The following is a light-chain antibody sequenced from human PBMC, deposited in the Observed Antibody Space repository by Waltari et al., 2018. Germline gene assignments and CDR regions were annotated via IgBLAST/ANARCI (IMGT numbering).Light chain of an antibody. CDR1: SSDVGGSNY. J-gene: IGLJ1*01. CDR2: EVS. Sequence: QSALTQPASVSGSPGQSITISCTGTSSDVGGSNYFPWYQQHPGKAPKLMIYEVSNRPSGVSNRFSGSKSGNTASLTISGLQAEDEADYYCSSYTSSSTLYVFGTGTKVTVL. V-gene: IGLV2-14*01. CDR3: SSYTSSSTLYV.